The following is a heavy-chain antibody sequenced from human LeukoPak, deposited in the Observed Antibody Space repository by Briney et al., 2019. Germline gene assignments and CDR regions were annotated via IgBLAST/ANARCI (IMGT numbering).Heavy chain of an antibody. CDR3: ARDFKGCSSTSCSPALDY. J-gene: IGHJ4*02. CDR1: GGSISSYY. CDR2: IYTSGST. D-gene: IGHD2-2*01. Sequence: SETLSLTCTVSGGSISSYYWSWIRQPAGKGLEWIGRIYTSGSTNYNPSLKSRVTMSVDTSKNQFSPKLSSVTAADTAVYYCARDFKGCSSTSCSPALDYWGQGTLVTVSS. V-gene: IGHV4-4*07.